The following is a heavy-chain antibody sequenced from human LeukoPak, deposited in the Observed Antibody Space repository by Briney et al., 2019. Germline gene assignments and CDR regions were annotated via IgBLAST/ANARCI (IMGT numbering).Heavy chain of an antibody. Sequence: SETLSLTCAVYGGSSSDYYWSWIRQAPGKGLEWIGEIAHDGSTNYSPSLKRRATISRDTSKNHFSLNLRSVTAADTAVYPCARGNRAGYIFDYWGQGTLVTVSS. CDR3: ARGNRAGYIFDY. CDR1: GGSSSDYY. D-gene: IGHD5-24*01. J-gene: IGHJ4*02. V-gene: IGHV4-34*01. CDR2: IAHDGST.